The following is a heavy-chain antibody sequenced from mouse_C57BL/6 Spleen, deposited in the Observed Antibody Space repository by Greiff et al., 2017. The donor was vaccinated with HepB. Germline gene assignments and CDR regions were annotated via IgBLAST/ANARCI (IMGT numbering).Heavy chain of an antibody. CDR3: ARDGYERGYAMDY. D-gene: IGHD2-2*01. CDR2: IDPSDSET. J-gene: IGHJ4*01. V-gene: IGHV1-52*01. Sequence: QVQLQQPGAELVRPGSSVKLSCKASGYTFTSYWMHWVKQRPIQGLEWIGNIDPSDSETHYNQKFKDKATLTVDKSSSTAYMQLSSLTSEDSAVYYCARDGYERGYAMDYWGQGTSVTVSS. CDR1: GYTFTSYW.